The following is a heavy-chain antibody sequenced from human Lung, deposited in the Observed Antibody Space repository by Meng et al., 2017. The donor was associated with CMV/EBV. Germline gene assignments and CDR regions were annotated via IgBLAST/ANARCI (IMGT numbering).Heavy chain of an antibody. CDR3: ANQADSRCNYYFDY. CDR2: IRSDGNNK. CDR1: GFTFSNHD. J-gene: IGHJ4*02. D-gene: IGHD3-22*01. V-gene: IGHV3-30*02. Sequence: GESLKISCAASGFTFSNHDMHWVRQAPGRGLEWAAFIRSDGNNKYYADSVKGRFTISRDNSKNTLYLQMNSLRAEDTAVYYCANQADSRCNYYFDYWGQGTLVTVSS.